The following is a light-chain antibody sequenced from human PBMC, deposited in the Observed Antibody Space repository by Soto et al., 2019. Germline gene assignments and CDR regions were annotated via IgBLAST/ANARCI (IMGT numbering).Light chain of an antibody. CDR3: LQPFSTPRT. Sequence: DIQMTQYPSSLSASAGDSDTITCRASQTSTANLSWYQQRPGEAPKLLVYDASTLHSGVPSRFSGSGSGTDFSLPINNRQPEDFATDYCLQPFSTPRTFGEGTKV. V-gene: IGKV1-39*01. J-gene: IGKJ1*01. CDR2: DAS. CDR1: QTSTAN.